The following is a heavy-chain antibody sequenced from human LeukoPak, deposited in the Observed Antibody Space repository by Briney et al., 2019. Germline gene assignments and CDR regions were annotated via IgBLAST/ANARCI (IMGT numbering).Heavy chain of an antibody. J-gene: IGHJ3*02. CDR2: ISAYNGNT. D-gene: IGHD4-17*01. Sequence: ASVKVSCKASGHTFTSYGISWVRQAPGQGLEWMGWISAYNGNTNYAQKLQGRVTMTTDTSTSTAYMELRSLRSDDTAVYYCARAYYGDYPDDAFDIWGQGTMVTVSS. V-gene: IGHV1-18*01. CDR1: GHTFTSYG. CDR3: ARAYYGDYPDDAFDI.